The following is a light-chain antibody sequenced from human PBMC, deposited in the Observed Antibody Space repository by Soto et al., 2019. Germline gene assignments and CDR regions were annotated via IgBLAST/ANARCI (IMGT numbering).Light chain of an antibody. CDR1: QGISNY. CDR3: QKYTSAPQGVT. V-gene: IGKV1-27*01. CDR2: AAS. J-gene: IGKJ3*01. Sequence: DIQMTQSPSSLSASVGDRVTITCRASQGISNYLAWYQQKPGKVPKLLIYAASTLQSGVPSRFSGSGSGTDFNLNISSLKPEDVATYYCQKYTSAPQGVTFGPGTKVDIK.